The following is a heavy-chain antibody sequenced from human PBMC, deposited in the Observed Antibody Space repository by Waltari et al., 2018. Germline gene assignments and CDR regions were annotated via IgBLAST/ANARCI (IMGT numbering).Heavy chain of an antibody. V-gene: IGHV4-4*07. D-gene: IGHD2-2*01. CDR3: ARDKNIVVVPAASTRYYYYYMDV. J-gene: IGHJ6*03. CDR1: GGSISSYY. CDR2: IYTSGST. Sequence: QVQLQESGPGLVKPSETLSLTCPVSGGSISSYYWSWIRQPAGQGLEWIGRIYTSGSTNYNPSLKSRVTMSVDTSKNQFSLKLSSVTAADTAVYYCARDKNIVVVPAASTRYYYYYMDVWGKGTTVTISS.